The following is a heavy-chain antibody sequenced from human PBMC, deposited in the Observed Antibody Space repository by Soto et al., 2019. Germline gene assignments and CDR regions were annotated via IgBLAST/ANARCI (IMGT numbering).Heavy chain of an antibody. CDR3: PRYIGGPRCINGMAV. D-gene: IGHD1-26*01. CDR2: IERDDDDK. CDR1: MS. Sequence: MSVSWIRQPPGRALEWLALIERDDDDKYYSTSLKTRLTISKDTRKNQVVLTMANMDPADTATYYFPRYIGGPRCINGMAVRGNGTTVTVFS. J-gene: IGHJ6*01. V-gene: IGHV2-70*13.